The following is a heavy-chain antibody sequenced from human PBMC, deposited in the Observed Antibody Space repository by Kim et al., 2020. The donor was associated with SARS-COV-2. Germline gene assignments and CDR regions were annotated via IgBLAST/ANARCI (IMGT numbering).Heavy chain of an antibody. CDR2: ISSSGSTI. Sequence: GGSLRLSCAASGFTFSSYEMNWVRQAPGKGLEWVSYISSSGSTIYYADSVKGRFTISRDNAKNSLYLQMNSLRAEDTAVYYCARDLLGTTVVTHNDYWGQGTLVTVSS. CDR1: GFTFSSYE. V-gene: IGHV3-48*03. J-gene: IGHJ4*02. CDR3: ARDLLGTTVVTHNDY. D-gene: IGHD4-17*01.